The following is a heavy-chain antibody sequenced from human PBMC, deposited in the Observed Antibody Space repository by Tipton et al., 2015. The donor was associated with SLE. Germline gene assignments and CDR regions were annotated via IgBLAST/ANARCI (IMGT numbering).Heavy chain of an antibody. J-gene: IGHJ6*03. CDR2: INPYNDNT. D-gene: IGHD5-24*01. CDR3: ARHPAAGYTYYMDV. CDR1: GYIFSTYG. Sequence: VQLVQSGAEVKKPGASVKVSCRASGYIFSTYGISWVRQAPGQGLEWMGWINPYNDNTDYVELLQGRVTMTTDTSTGTAYMELTSLNSDDTAIYYCARHPAAGYTYYMDVWGTGTTVTVSS. V-gene: IGHV1-18*01.